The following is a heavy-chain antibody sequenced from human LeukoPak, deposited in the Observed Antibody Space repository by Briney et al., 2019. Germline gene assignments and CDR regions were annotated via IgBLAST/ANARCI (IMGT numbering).Heavy chain of an antibody. CDR1: GFTFSSYW. Sequence: GGSLRLSCAASGFTFSSYWMNWVRQAPGKGLEWVANINQDGSEKYYVDSVKGRFTISRDNGKKSLYLQMNSLRAEDTAVYYCARGHDILTGYRGPFDYWGQGTLVTVSS. CDR2: INQDGSEK. D-gene: IGHD3-9*01. J-gene: IGHJ4*02. V-gene: IGHV3-7*01. CDR3: ARGHDILTGYRGPFDY.